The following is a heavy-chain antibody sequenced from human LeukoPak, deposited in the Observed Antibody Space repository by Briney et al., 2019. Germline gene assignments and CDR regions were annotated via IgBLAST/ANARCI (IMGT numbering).Heavy chain of an antibody. V-gene: IGHV4-39*01. CDR1: GGPISSSSYY. Sequence: PSETLSLTCTVSGGPISSSSYYWGWIRQPPGKGLEWIGSIYYSGSTYYNPSLKSRVTISVDTSKNQFSLNLTSVTAADTAVYYCARSAGRIIASRHFDYWGQGTLVTVSS. J-gene: IGHJ4*02. CDR2: IYYSGST. D-gene: IGHD2-15*01. CDR3: ARSAGRIIASRHFDY.